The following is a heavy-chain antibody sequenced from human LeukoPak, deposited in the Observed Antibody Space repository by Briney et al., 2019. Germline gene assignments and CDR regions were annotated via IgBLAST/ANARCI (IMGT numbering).Heavy chain of an antibody. CDR2: IYYSGST. D-gene: IGHD2-21*02. J-gene: IGHJ4*02. CDR3: ARGSATAGYFDY. CDR1: GGSISSYY. V-gene: IGHV4-59*01. Sequence: SETLSLTCTVSGGSISSYYWSWIRQPPGKGLEWIGYIYYSGSTNYNPSLKSRVTISVDTSKDQFSLKLSSVTAADTAVYYCARGSATAGYFDYWSQGTLVTVSS.